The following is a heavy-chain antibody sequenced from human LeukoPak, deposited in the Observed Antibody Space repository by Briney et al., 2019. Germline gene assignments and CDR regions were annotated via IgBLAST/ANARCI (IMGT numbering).Heavy chain of an antibody. V-gene: IGHV3-20*04. Sequence: PGGSLRLSCAASGFTFDDYGMSWVRQAPGKGLEWVSGINWNGGSTGYADSVKGRFTISRDNAKNSLYLQMNSLRAEDTALYYCARLSNSGRTPLFDYWGQGTLVTVSS. D-gene: IGHD1-26*01. CDR3: ARLSNSGRTPLFDY. J-gene: IGHJ4*02. CDR1: GFTFDDYG. CDR2: INWNGGST.